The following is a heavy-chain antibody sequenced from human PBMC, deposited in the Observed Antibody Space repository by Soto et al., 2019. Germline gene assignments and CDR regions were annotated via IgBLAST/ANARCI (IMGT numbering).Heavy chain of an antibody. Sequence: SETLSLTCTVPGGSISRYYWSWIRQPPGKGLEWIGYIYYSGSTNYNPSLKSRVTISVDTSKNQFSLRLSSVTAADTAVYYCARLRSWLDYWGQGTLVTVSS. V-gene: IGHV4-59*08. J-gene: IGHJ4*02. CDR2: IYYSGST. CDR1: GGSISRYY. CDR3: ARLRSWLDY. D-gene: IGHD6-13*01.